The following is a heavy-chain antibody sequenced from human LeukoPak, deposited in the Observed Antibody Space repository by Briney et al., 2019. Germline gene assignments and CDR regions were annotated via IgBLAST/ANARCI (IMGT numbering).Heavy chain of an antibody. CDR1: GFTFSSFS. D-gene: IGHD5-24*01. CDR2: ISTSSSYI. Sequence: GGSLRLSCAASGFTFSSFSMNWVRQAPGKGLEWVSSISTSSSYIYYADSVKGRFTISRDNVKNSLYLQMSSLRAEDTAVYYCARVGEKAFHLWPEIDYWGQGTLVTVS. CDR3: ARVGEKAFHLWPEIDY. V-gene: IGHV3-21*01. J-gene: IGHJ4*02.